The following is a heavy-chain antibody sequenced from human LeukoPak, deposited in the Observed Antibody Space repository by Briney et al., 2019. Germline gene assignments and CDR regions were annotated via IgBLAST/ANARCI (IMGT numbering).Heavy chain of an antibody. CDR1: GFTFSTYA. Sequence: TGGSLRLSCAASGFTFSTYAMNWLRQAPGKGLEGVSASSGSGETTFYANSVKGRFTISRDNSKNILYLQMNSLRAEDTAIYYCAKTYVDTTFFEYWGQGTLVTVSS. D-gene: IGHD5-18*01. J-gene: IGHJ4*02. V-gene: IGHV3-23*01. CDR3: AKTYVDTTFFEY. CDR2: SSGSGETT.